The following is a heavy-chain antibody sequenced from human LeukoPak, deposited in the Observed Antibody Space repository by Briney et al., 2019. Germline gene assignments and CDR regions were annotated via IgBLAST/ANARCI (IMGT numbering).Heavy chain of an antibody. J-gene: IGHJ4*02. Sequence: GGSLRLSCATSGFTFSSYAMHWVRQAPGKGLEWVAVISYDGSNKYYADSVKGRFTISRDNAKNSLYLQMNSLRAEDTAVYYCAREGRGGYCSSTSCHLFDYWGQGTLVTVSS. CDR1: GFTFSSYA. CDR3: AREGRGGYCSSTSCHLFDY. CDR2: ISYDGSNK. V-gene: IGHV3-30-3*01. D-gene: IGHD2-2*01.